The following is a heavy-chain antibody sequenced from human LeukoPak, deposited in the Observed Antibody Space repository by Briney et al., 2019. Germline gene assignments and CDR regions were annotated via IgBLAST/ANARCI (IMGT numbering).Heavy chain of an antibody. V-gene: IGHV4-59*01. CDR2: IYYSGST. Sequence: SETLSLTCTVSGGSISSYYWSWIRQPPGKGLGWIGYIYYSGSTNYNPSLKSRVTISVDTSKNQFSLKLSSVTAADTAVYYCARGRHTGYSSSWSQGTLVTVSS. CDR3: ARGRHTGYSSS. CDR1: GGSISSYY. J-gene: IGHJ4*02. D-gene: IGHD6-13*01.